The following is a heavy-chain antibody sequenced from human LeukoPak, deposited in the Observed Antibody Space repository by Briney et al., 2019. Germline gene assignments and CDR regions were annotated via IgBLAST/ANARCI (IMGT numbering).Heavy chain of an antibody. CDR2: ISGSGGST. J-gene: IGHJ4*02. CDR1: GFTFGSSW. D-gene: IGHD4-17*01. V-gene: IGHV3-23*01. Sequence: GGSLRLSCAASGFTFGSSWMLWVRQAPGKGLEWVSAISGSGGSTYYADSVKGRFTISRDNSKNTLYLQMNSLRAEDAAVYYCAKDYGDFKYYFDYWGQGTLVTVSS. CDR3: AKDYGDFKYYFDY.